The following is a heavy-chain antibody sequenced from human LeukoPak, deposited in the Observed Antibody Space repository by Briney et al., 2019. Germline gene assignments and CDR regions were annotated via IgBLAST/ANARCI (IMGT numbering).Heavy chain of an antibody. CDR2: IYYSGST. CDR1: GGSISSNSYY. Sequence: SETLSLTCTVSGGSISSNSYYWGWIRQPPGKGLEWIGSIYYSGSTYYNPSLKSRVTISVDTSKNQFSLKLSSVTAADTAVYYCARLKGYCTNGVCTAKNHFDYWGQGTLVTVSS. CDR3: ARLKGYCTNGVCTAKNHFDY. J-gene: IGHJ4*02. D-gene: IGHD2-8*01. V-gene: IGHV4-39*01.